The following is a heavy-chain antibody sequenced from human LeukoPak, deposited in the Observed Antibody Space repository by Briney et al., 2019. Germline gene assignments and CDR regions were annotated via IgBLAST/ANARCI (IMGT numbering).Heavy chain of an antibody. CDR1: GGSISSGSYY. CDR2: IYTSGST. CDR3: ARAPRRATAYYFDY. J-gene: IGHJ4*02. V-gene: IGHV4-61*02. Sequence: SETLSLTCTVSGGSISSGSYYWSWIRQPAGKGLEWIGRIYTSGSTNYNPSLKSRVTISVDTSKNQFSLKLSSVTAADTAVYYCARAPRRATAYYFDYWGQGTLVTVSS. D-gene: IGHD6-25*01.